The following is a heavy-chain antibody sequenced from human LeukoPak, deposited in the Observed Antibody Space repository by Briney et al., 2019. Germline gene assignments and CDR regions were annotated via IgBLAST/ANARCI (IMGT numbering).Heavy chain of an antibody. Sequence: SETLSLTCAVYGGSFSGYYWSWIRQPPGKGLEWIGEINHSGSTYYNPSLKSRVTISVDRSKNQFSLKLSSVTAADTAVYYCARVAGRYCSSTSCEVDWFDPWGQGTLVTVSS. J-gene: IGHJ5*02. CDR1: GGSFSGYY. CDR2: INHSGST. D-gene: IGHD2-2*01. V-gene: IGHV4-34*01. CDR3: ARVAGRYCSSTSCEVDWFDP.